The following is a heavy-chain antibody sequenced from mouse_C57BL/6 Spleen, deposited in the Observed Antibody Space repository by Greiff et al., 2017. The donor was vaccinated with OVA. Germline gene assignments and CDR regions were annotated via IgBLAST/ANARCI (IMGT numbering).Heavy chain of an antibody. CDR3: ASLDYGSSYYYAMDY. CDR1: GYSITSGYY. V-gene: IGHV3-6*01. D-gene: IGHD1-1*01. CDR2: ISYDGSN. Sequence: EVKLQESGPGLVKPSQSLSLTCSVTGYSITSGYYWNWIRQFPGNKLEWMGYISYDGSNNYNPSLKNRISITRDTSKNQFFLKLNSVTTEDTATYYCASLDYGSSYYYAMDYWGQGTSVTVSS. J-gene: IGHJ4*01.